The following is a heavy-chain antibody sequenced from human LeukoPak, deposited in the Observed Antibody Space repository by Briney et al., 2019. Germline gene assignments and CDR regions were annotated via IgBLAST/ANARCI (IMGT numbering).Heavy chain of an antibody. D-gene: IGHD3-3*01. V-gene: IGHV3-21*01. CDR1: GFTFSSYS. J-gene: IGHJ4*02. CDR3: ARGGVRYCDFWSGYPELDY. CDR2: ISSSSSYI. Sequence: GGSLRLSCAASGFTFSSYSMNWVRQAPGKGLEWVSSISSSSSYIYYADSVKGRFTISRDNAKNSLYLQMNSLRAEDTAVYYCARGGVRYCDFWSGYPELDYWGQGTLVTVSS.